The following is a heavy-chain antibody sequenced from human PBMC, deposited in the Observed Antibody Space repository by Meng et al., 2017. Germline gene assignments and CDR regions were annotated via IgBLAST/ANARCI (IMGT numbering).Heavy chain of an antibody. D-gene: IGHD2-2*01. CDR2: IYYSGST. CDR3: ARGGVVVPAAVFDY. V-gene: IGHV4-30-4*01. CDR1: GGSISSGDYY. J-gene: IGHJ4*02. Sequence: QVQLQESGPGLVKTSQTLSLTCTCTGGSISSGDYYWSWIRQPPGKGLEWIGYIYYSGSTYYNPSLKSRVTISVDTSKNQFSLKLSSVTAADTAVYYCARGGVVVPAAVFDYWGQGTLVTVSS.